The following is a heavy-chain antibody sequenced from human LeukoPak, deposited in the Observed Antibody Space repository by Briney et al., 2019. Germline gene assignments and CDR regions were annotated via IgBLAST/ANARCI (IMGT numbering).Heavy chain of an antibody. CDR1: GYTFTSYG. D-gene: IGHD2-15*01. J-gene: IGHJ3*02. Sequence: ASVKVSCKASGYTFTSYGISWVRQAPGQGLEWMGWISAYNGNTDYAQKLQGRVTMTTDTSTSTAYMELRSLRSDDTAVYDCASSWAVAMPRWAAFDIWGQGTMVTVSS. CDR3: ASSWAVAMPRWAAFDI. V-gene: IGHV1-18*01. CDR2: ISAYNGNT.